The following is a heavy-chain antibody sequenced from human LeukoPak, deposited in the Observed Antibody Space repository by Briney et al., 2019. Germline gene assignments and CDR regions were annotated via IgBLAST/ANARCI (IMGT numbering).Heavy chain of an antibody. CDR1: GGSFSGYY. J-gene: IGHJ2*01. CDR2: INHSGST. D-gene: IGHD6-19*01. Sequence: SETLSLTCAVYGGSFSGYYWSWIRQPPGKGLEWIGEINHSGSTNYNPSLKSRVTISVDTSKNQFSLRLSSVTAADSAVYYCARVLEGSSGQHWYFDLWGRGTLVTVSS. V-gene: IGHV4-34*01. CDR3: ARVLEGSSGQHWYFDL.